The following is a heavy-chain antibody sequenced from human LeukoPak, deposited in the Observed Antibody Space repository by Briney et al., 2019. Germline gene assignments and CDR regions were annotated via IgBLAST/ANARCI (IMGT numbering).Heavy chain of an antibody. CDR1: GGSISSGDYY. CDR2: IYYSGST. CDR3: AREHDFLIDYSFDY. D-gene: IGHD3-3*01. J-gene: IGHJ4*02. V-gene: IGHV4-30-4*08. Sequence: PSETLSLTCTVSGGSISSGDYYWSWIRQPPGKGLEWIGYIYYSGSTYYNPSLKSRVTISVDTSKNQFSLKLSSVTAADTAVYYCAREHDFLIDYSFDYWGQGTLVTVSS.